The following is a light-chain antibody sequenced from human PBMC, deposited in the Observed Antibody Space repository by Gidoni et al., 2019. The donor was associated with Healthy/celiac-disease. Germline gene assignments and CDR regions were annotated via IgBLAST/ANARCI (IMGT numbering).Light chain of an antibody. Sequence: ELVLTQSPGTLSLSPGERATLSGRASQSVSSSYLAWYQQTPGQAPRLLIYGASSRATGIPDRFSGSGSGTDFTLTISRLEPEDFAVYYCQQYGSSPGTFGQGTKLEIK. CDR2: GAS. CDR1: QSVSSSY. CDR3: QQYGSSPGT. V-gene: IGKV3-20*01. J-gene: IGKJ2*01.